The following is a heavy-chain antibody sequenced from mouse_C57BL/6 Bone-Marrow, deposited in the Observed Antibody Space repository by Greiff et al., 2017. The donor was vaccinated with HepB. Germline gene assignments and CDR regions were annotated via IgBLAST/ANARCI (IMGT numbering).Heavy chain of an antibody. CDR3: AKKFYYGSISGNYYAMDY. CDR1: GFSLTSYG. Sequence: QVQLQQSGPGLVQPSQSLSITCTVSGFSLTSYGVHWVRQSPGKGLEWLGVIWRGGSTDYNAAFMSRLSITKDNSKSQVFFKMNSLQADDTAIYYCAKKFYYGSISGNYYAMDYWGQGTSVTVSS. V-gene: IGHV2-5*01. J-gene: IGHJ4*01. CDR2: IWRGGST. D-gene: IGHD1-1*01.